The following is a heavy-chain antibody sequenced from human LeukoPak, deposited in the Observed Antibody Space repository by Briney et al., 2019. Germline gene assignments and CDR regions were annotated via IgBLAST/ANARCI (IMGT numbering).Heavy chain of an antibody. D-gene: IGHD6-19*01. CDR3: ARDRVSGWFRHYFDY. V-gene: IGHV6-1*01. CDR2: TYYRSKWFN. J-gene: IGHJ4*02. Sequence: SQTLSLTCAVSGDSVSRDSVAWNWIRQSPSRGLEWLGRTYYRSKWFNDYAVSMKRRITIKPDTSKNQFSLQLSPVTPEDTAVYYCARDRVSGWFRHYFDYWGQGALVTVSS. CDR1: GDSVSRDSVA.